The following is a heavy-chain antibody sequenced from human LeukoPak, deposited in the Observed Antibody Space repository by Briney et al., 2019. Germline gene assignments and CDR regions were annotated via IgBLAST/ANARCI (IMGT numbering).Heavy chain of an antibody. CDR1: GFSPSRYW. D-gene: IGHD2/OR15-2a*01. J-gene: IGHJ4*02. CDR2: IGKDGTGN. CDR3: ARDLDFYATDY. Sequence: GGSLRLSCAASGFSPSRYWMSWVRQAPGKGLEWVANIGKDGTGNHYVDSVKGRFTISRDNAKNSLYLEMNSLRADDTAVYYCARDLDFYATDYWGQGTLVTVSS. V-gene: IGHV3-7*01.